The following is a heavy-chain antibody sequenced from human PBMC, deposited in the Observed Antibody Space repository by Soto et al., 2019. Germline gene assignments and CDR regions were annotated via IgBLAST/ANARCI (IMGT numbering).Heavy chain of an antibody. J-gene: IGHJ4*02. CDR3: AVPSGYGTAEFDY. D-gene: IGHD5-12*01. V-gene: IGHV4-39*01. CDR2: IYYSGST. CDR1: GGSISSSSYY. Sequence: SETLSLTCTVSGGSISSSSYYWGWIRQPPGKGLEWIGSIYYSGSTYYNPSLKSRVTISVDTSKNQFSLKLSSVTAADTAVYYCAVPSGYGTAEFDYWGQGTLVTVSS.